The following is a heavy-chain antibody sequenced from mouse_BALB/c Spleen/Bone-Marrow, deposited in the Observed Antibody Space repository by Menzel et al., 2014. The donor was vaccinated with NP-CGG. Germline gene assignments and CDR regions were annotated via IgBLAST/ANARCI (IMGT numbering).Heavy chain of an antibody. V-gene: IGHV1-5*01. CDR3: TRRTASLDC. CDR1: GYSFTSYW. J-gene: IGHJ2*01. CDR2: IYPGDSDT. Sequence: VQLQQSGTVLARPGASVKMSCKASGYSFTSYWIHWVKQRPGQGLEWIGAIYPGDSDTSFNQKFKDKAKLTAVTSASTAYLERSSQPNEDSAVYYSTRRTASLDCWGPGTDLTVSS. D-gene: IGHD1-2*01.